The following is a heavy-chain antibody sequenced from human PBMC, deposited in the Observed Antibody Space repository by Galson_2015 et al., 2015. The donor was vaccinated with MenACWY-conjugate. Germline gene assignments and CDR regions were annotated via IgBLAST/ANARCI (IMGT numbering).Heavy chain of an antibody. J-gene: IGHJ6*02. Sequence: SVKVSCKASGYTFTSYYMHWVRQAPGQGLEWMGIIDPSGGSTSYAQKFQGRVTMTRDTSASTVHMELSSLRSEDTAVYYCARGDDILTGYLGSMDVWGQGTTVTVSS. CDR3: ARGDDILTGYLGSMDV. CDR1: GYTFTSYY. D-gene: IGHD3-9*01. V-gene: IGHV1-46*03. CDR2: IDPSGGST.